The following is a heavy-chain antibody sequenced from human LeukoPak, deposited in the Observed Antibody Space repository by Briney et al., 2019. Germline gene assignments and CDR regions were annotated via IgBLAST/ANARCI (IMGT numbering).Heavy chain of an antibody. Sequence: PSETLSLTCTVSGGSISSGGYYWSWIRQHPGKGLEWIGYIYYSGSTYYNPSLKSRVTISVDTSKNQFSLKLSSVTAADTAVYYCARDCGRVCSSSSWYFDLWGRGTLVTVSS. CDR1: GGSISSGGYY. CDR3: ARDCGRVCSSSSWYFDL. CDR2: IYYSGST. J-gene: IGHJ2*01. D-gene: IGHD6-6*01. V-gene: IGHV4-31*03.